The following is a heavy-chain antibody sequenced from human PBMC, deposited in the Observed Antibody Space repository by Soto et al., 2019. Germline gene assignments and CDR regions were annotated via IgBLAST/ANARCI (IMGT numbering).Heavy chain of an antibody. V-gene: IGHV4-34*08. CDR3: ATQEVGGSYVYTFDP. J-gene: IGHJ5*02. CDR2: IYHAGST. D-gene: IGHD1-26*01. Sequence: PSETMSLSCAVYGGNFVGYYGSWIRQPPGKGLEWIAEIYHAGSTNYNPSLKSRVTISVDKSKNQFSLKLSSVTAADTAVYYCATQEVGGSYVYTFDPWGQGTLVTVSS. CDR1: GGNFVGYY.